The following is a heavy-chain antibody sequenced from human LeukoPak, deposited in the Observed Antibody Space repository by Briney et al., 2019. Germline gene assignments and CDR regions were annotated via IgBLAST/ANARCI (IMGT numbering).Heavy chain of an antibody. D-gene: IGHD5-24*01. Sequence: SETLSLTCAVSGGSISSGGYSWSWIRQPPGKGLEWIGYIYHSGSTYYNPSLKSRVTISVDRSKNQFSLKLSSVTAAGTAVYYCARVGDHGYNDYGGQGPLVTVSS. CDR2: IYHSGST. CDR3: ARVGDHGYNDY. CDR1: GGSISSGGYS. V-gene: IGHV4-30-2*01. J-gene: IGHJ4*02.